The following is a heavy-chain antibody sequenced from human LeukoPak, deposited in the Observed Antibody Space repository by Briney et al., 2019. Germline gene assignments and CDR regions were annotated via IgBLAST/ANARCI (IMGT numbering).Heavy chain of an antibody. CDR2: IYYSGST. CDR1: GGSISSSSYY. Sequence: PSETLSLTCTVSGGSISSSSYYWSWIRQPPGKGLEWIGYIYYSGSTNYNPSLKSRVTISVDTSKNQFSLKLSSVTAADTAVYYCARGVETTVVTLGSYYFDYWGQGTLVTVSS. V-gene: IGHV4-61*01. D-gene: IGHD4-23*01. CDR3: ARGVETTVVTLGSYYFDY. J-gene: IGHJ4*02.